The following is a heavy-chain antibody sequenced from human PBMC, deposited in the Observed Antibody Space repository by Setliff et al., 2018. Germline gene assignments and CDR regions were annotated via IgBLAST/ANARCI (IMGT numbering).Heavy chain of an antibody. Sequence: SETLSLTCGVSGVSITSGHYWGWIRQSPGKGLEWLATIHQRGRTYYNPSLNSRVTISLDTSKNHFSLKLRSVTAEDSAVYYCARERYFDWFFEDWGHGTLVTVSS. CDR2: IHQRGRT. D-gene: IGHD3-9*01. CDR1: GVSITSGHY. V-gene: IGHV4-38-2*02. J-gene: IGHJ4*01. CDR3: ARERYFDWFFED.